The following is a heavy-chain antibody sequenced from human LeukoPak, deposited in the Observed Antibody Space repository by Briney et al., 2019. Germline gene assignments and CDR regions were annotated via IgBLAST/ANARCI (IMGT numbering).Heavy chain of an antibody. CDR2: INPNSGGT. D-gene: IGHD2-8*01. J-gene: IGHJ4*02. V-gene: IGHV1-2*02. Sequence: GASVKVSCKASRYTFTGYYMHWVRQAPGQGLEWMGWINPNSGGTNYAQKFQGRVTMTRDTSISTAYMELSRLRSDDTAVYYCARGGLMVYVYYFDYWGQGTLVTVSS. CDR1: RYTFTGYY. CDR3: ARGGLMVYVYYFDY.